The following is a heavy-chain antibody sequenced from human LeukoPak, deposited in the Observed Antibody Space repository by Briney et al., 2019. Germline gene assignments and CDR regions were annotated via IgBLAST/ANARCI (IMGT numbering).Heavy chain of an antibody. J-gene: IGHJ4*02. CDR3: ANLYYDILTGSLSGDYFDY. V-gene: IGHV4-39*01. D-gene: IGHD3-9*01. CDR1: GASISGSGYY. Sequence: PSETLSLTCTVSGASISGSGYYWGWIRQPPGKGLEWIGSIYYSGSTYYNPSLKSRVTISVDTSKNQFSLKLSSVTAADTAVYYCANLYYDILTGSLSGDYFDYWGQGTLVTVSS. CDR2: IYYSGST.